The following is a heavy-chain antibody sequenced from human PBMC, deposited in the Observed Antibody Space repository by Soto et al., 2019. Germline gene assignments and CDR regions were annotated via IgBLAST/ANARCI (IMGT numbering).Heavy chain of an antibody. V-gene: IGHV4-30-4*01. CDR1: GGSISSGDYY. D-gene: IGHD6-19*01. CDR2: IYYSGST. J-gene: IGHJ4*02. CDR3: ATDLNWLNF. Sequence: SETLSLTCTVSGGSISSGDYYWSWIRQPPGKGLEWIGYIYYSGSTYYNPSLKSRVTLSRDNAKNSLYLEMNSLRADDTAVYYCATDLNWLNFWGQGTLVTVSS.